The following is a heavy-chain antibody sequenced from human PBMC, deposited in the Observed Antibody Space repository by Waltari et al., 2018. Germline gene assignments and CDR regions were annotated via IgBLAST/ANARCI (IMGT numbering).Heavy chain of an antibody. CDR2: FWYEGSNK. D-gene: IGHD3-22*01. V-gene: IGHV3-33*01. J-gene: IGHJ4*02. CDR1: GFTFSSYG. CDR3: AVDSSGSLDY. Sequence: QVQLVESGGGVVQPGRSLRLSCAASGFTFSSYGMHWVRQAPGRGRGWVAVFWYEGSNKYYADSVKCRFTISRDNSKNTLYLQMNSLRAEDTAVYYCAVDSSGSLDYWGQGTLVTVSS.